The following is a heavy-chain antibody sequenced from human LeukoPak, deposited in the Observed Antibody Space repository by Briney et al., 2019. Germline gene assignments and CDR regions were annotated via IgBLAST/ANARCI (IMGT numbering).Heavy chain of an antibody. V-gene: IGHV5-51*01. CDR2: VYPGDSDT. CDR3: ARAPYRGGTGMDV. J-gene: IGHJ6*02. D-gene: IGHD1-1*01. CDR1: GYSFTTYW. Sequence: GESLKISCKASGYSFTTYWIAWVRQTPGKGLEWMGSVYPGDSDTKYSPSLQGHITISATNANNTAYLHWSSLEASDTAMYYCARAPYRGGTGMDVWGQGTTVTVSS.